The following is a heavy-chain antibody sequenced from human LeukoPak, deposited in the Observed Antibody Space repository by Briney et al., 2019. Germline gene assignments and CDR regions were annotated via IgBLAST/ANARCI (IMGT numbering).Heavy chain of an antibody. D-gene: IGHD3-3*01. Sequence: GGSLRLSCAASGFTFNSYSMNWVRQAPGKGLEWVSSISTTSSRIYYADSVKGRFTISRDNAKNSLSLQMNSLRVEGTAVYYCARPTGFWSVYGFWYFDLWGRGTLVTVSS. J-gene: IGHJ2*01. CDR2: ISTTSSRI. CDR3: ARPTGFWSVYGFWYFDL. V-gene: IGHV3-21*01. CDR1: GFTFNSYS.